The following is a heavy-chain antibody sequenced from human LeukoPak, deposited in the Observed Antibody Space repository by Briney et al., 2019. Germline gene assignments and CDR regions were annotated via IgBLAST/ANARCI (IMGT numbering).Heavy chain of an antibody. CDR2: INHSGST. Sequence: SETLSLTCTVSGGSISSSSYYWGWIRQPPGKGLEWIGEINHSGSTNYNPSLKSRVTISVDTSKNQFSLKLSSVTAADTAVYYCARGGAAAVAFDIWGQGTMVTVSS. J-gene: IGHJ3*02. V-gene: IGHV4-39*07. D-gene: IGHD6-13*01. CDR1: GGSISSSSYY. CDR3: ARGGAAAVAFDI.